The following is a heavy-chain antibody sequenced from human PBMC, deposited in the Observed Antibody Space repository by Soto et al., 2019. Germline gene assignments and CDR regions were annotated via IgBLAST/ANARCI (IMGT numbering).Heavy chain of an antibody. CDR3: ARQQLLPFYYALDV. CDR1: GGSISGYY. CDR2: IYYRGST. J-gene: IGHJ6*02. V-gene: IGHV4-59*01. Sequence: AETLSLTCNVSGGSISGYYWSWIRQSPGKGLEYIGYIYYRGSTNYNSSLKSRVTMSVDTSRNQFSLKMNSVTAADTAVYYCARQQLLPFYYALDVWGQGTTVTVSS. D-gene: IGHD1-26*01.